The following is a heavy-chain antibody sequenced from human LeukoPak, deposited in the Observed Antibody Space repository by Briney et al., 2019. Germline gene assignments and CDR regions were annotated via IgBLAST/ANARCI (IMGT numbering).Heavy chain of an antibody. Sequence: SVKVSCKASGGTSNSHAISWVRQAPGQGLVWMGRIIPNLGTTNRAQNFQDRVTLTADKSTNTAYMELTSLTSDDTAVYYCATTNDGGGYQWGDFFDFWGQGTLVTVSS. CDR1: GGTSNSHA. V-gene: IGHV1-69*04. J-gene: IGHJ4*02. CDR2: IIPNLGTT. CDR3: ATTNDGGGYQWGDFFDF. D-gene: IGHD3-22*01.